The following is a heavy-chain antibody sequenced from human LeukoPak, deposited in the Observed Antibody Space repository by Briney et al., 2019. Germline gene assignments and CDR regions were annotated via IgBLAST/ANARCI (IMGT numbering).Heavy chain of an antibody. CDR2: IKYDGNEE. Sequence: GGSLRLSCAASGFTFSSYWMSWMRQAPGKGLEWVANIKYDGNEEYYVDSVKGRFTISRDNAKNSLYLQLNNLRVEDTAVYYCKSGGAAPGSFDYWDQGTLVTVSP. CDR1: GFTFSSYW. J-gene: IGHJ4*02. D-gene: IGHD1-1*01. V-gene: IGHV3-7*01. CDR3: KSGGAAPGSFDY.